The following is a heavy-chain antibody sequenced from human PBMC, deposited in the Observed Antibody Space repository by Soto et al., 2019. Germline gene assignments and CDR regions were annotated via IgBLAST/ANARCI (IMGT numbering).Heavy chain of an antibody. CDR1: GFTFSSYA. CDR3: AKGLRQILRYFDWLLHRWEFEP. V-gene: IGHV3-23*01. D-gene: IGHD3-9*01. CDR2: ISGSGGST. J-gene: IGHJ5*02. Sequence: PVGSLRLSCAASGFTFSSYAMSCVRHSPGKWLEWVSAISGSGGSTYYADSVKGRFTISRDNSKNTLYLQMNSLRAEDTAVYYCAKGLRQILRYFDWLLHRWEFEPRGQGTLVIVS.